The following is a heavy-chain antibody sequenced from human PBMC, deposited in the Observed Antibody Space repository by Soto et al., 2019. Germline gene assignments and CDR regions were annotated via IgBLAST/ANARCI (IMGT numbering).Heavy chain of an antibody. CDR1: GGSITSSIFY. Sequence: PSETLSLTCTVSGGSITSSIFYWGWIRQPPGKGLEWIGIIYYSGSTYYNPSLKSRVTISVDTSKSQFSLNLNSVTAADTAVYYCARGYDILTGPLDYWGPGTLVTVSS. V-gene: IGHV4-39*01. CDR3: ARGYDILTGPLDY. CDR2: IYYSGST. D-gene: IGHD3-9*01. J-gene: IGHJ4*02.